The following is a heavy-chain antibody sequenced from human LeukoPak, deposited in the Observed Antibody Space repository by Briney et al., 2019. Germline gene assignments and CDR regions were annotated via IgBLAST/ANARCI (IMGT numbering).Heavy chain of an antibody. CDR1: GGTFSSDA. CDR2: IVPMIHIA. Sequence: ASEKISCKTHGGTFSSDAISRGRQAPGHGLEWMGGIVPMIHIAHYAQKVQGRVTITADKSTSTAYMELSSLRSEDTAVYYCAREMDIAMVHYGLDVWGQGTTVTVSS. D-gene: IGHD5-18*01. CDR3: AREMDIAMVHYGLDV. V-gene: IGHV1-69*10. J-gene: IGHJ6*02.